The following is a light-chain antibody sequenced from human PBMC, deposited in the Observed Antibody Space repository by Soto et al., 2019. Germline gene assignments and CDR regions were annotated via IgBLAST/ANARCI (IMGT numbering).Light chain of an antibody. Sequence: DSRMTQSPSSLLPSVGDRVTITXRASHSSISYLDWYQQKAGXAPKXXXYDXSSLQSGVPSRLSGSGSGTDFTLTISSLQPEDFANYYCQQSYTSPRTFGQGTRLEIK. CDR3: QQSYTSPRT. V-gene: IGKV1-39*01. CDR1: HSSISY. CDR2: DXS. J-gene: IGKJ5*01.